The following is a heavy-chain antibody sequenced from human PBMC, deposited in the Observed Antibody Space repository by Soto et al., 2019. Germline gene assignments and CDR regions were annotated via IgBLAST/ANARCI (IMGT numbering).Heavy chain of an antibody. Sequence: SETLSLTCTVSGGSISSGGYYWSWIRQHPGKGLEWIGYIYYSGSTYYNPSLKSRVTISVDTSKNQFSLKLSSVTAADTAVYYCARGGYYYDSSGSPAHFQHWGQGTLVTVSS. CDR3: ARGGYYYDSSGSPAHFQH. D-gene: IGHD3-22*01. V-gene: IGHV4-31*03. J-gene: IGHJ1*01. CDR2: IYYSGST. CDR1: GGSISSGGYY.